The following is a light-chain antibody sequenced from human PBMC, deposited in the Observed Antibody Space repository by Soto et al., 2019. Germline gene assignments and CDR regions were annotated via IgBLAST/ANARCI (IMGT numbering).Light chain of an antibody. J-gene: IGKJ3*01. CDR3: QQTFSTLT. Sequence: IQMTQSPSSLSASIGDRVTITCRASQTISNHLAWYQQKPGKPPQLLISVASRLQNGVPSRFSGSGSGTDFTLTISSLQPEDFGTYYCQQTFSTLTFGPGTKVDI. CDR2: VAS. V-gene: IGKV1-39*01. CDR1: QTISNH.